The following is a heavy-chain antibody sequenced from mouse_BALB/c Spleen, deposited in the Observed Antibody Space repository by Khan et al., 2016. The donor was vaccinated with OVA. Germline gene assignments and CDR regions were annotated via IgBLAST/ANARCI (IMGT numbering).Heavy chain of an antibody. V-gene: IGHV5-6*01. CDR2: ISSGGDYT. CDR1: GFTFSSYS. Sequence: EVELVESGGDLVKPGGSLKLSCAASGFTFSSYSMSWVRQTPDKRLEWVASISSGGDYTYYPDSVKGRFTISRDNAQNTLYLQMSDLKSEDTAMYYCADHLTGSCAYWGQGTLVTGSA. CDR3: ADHLTGSCAY. J-gene: IGHJ3*01. D-gene: IGHD4-1*01.